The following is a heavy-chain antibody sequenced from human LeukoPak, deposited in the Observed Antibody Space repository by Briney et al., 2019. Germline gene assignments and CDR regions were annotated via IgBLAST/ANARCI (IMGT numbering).Heavy chain of an antibody. Sequence: ASVKVSCKASGYTFTSYGISWVRQAPGQGLEWMGWISAYNGNTNYAQKLQGRVTMTTDTSTSIAYMELRSLRSDDTAVYYCARVSHIVVVPAASFGMDVWGQGTTVTVSS. D-gene: IGHD2-2*01. CDR1: GYTFTSYG. CDR2: ISAYNGNT. J-gene: IGHJ6*02. CDR3: ARVSHIVVVPAASFGMDV. V-gene: IGHV1-18*01.